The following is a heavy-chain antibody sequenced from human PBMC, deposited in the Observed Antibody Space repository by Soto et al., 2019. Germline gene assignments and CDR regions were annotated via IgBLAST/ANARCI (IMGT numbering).Heavy chain of an antibody. V-gene: IGHV1-18*01. CDR1: GYTXSSYG. CDR3: ARVRGPWFDP. CDR2: ISAYNGNT. J-gene: IGHJ5*02. Sequence: SXKVSFKAAGYTXSSYGSGLVRQAPGQGLEWMGWISAYNGNTNYAQKLQGRVTMTTDTSTSTAYMELRSLRSDDTAVYYCARVRGPWFDPWGQGTLVTVSS.